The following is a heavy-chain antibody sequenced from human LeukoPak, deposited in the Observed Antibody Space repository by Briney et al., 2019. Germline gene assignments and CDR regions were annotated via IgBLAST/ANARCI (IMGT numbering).Heavy chain of an antibody. CDR1: GFTFSSYW. V-gene: IGHV3-7*01. CDR2: IKQDGSEK. CDR3: ARDYYDSSGYYYDYYYGMDV. J-gene: IGHJ6*02. Sequence: GGSLRLSCAASGFTFSSYWMSWVRQAPGKGLEWVANIKQDGSEKYYVDSVKGRFTISRDNAKNSLYLQMNSLRAEDTAVYYCARDYYDSSGYYYDYYYGMDVWGQGTTVTVSS. D-gene: IGHD3-22*01.